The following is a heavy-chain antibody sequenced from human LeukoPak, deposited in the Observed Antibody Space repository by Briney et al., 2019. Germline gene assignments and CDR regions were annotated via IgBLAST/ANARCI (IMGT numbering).Heavy chain of an antibody. Sequence: PSETLSLTCTVSGGSISSGGYYWSWIRQHPGKGLEWIGYICYGGSTYYNPSLKSRFTISVDTSKNQFSLKLSSVTAADTAVYYCAITTVVLEYGMDVWGQGTTVTASS. CDR3: AITTVVLEYGMDV. J-gene: IGHJ6*02. D-gene: IGHD2/OR15-2a*01. V-gene: IGHV4-31*03. CDR1: GGSISSGGYY. CDR2: ICYGGST.